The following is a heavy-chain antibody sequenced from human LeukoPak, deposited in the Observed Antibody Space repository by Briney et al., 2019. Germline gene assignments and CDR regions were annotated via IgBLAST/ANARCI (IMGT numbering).Heavy chain of an antibody. V-gene: IGHV3-30-3*01. Sequence: GRSLRLSCAASGFTFSSYAIHWVRQAPGKGLEWVSFISYDGRIKYYADSVKGRLTISRDNSKTTLYLQMNSLRAEDTAVYYCARDPWWRNYYYYGMDVWGQGTTVTVSS. CDR2: ISYDGRIK. CDR1: GFTFSSYA. D-gene: IGHD2-8*02. J-gene: IGHJ6*02. CDR3: ARDPWWRNYYYYGMDV.